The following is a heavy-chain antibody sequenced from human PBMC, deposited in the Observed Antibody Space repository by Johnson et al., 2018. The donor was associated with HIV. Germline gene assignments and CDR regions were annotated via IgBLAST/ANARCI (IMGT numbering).Heavy chain of an antibody. CDR2: ISYDGSNK. V-gene: IGHV3-30*04. J-gene: IGHJ3*02. CDR3: ARDWDWGGAFDI. Sequence: QVQLVESGGGVVQPGGSLRLSCAASGFALSHYAMHWVRQAPGKGLEWLAIISYDGSNKYYAGSVKGQFTISRDNSKNTLYLQMNGLRPVDTAVYYCARDWDWGGAFDIWGQGTMVTVSS. CDR1: GFALSHYA. D-gene: IGHD3/OR15-3a*01.